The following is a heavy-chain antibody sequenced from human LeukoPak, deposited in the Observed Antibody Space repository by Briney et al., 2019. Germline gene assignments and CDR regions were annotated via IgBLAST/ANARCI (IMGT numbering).Heavy chain of an antibody. CDR1: GFTFSSYG. CDR2: ISYDGSNK. J-gene: IGHJ4*02. CDR3: ANGVDKRAAADFDY. D-gene: IGHD6-13*01. V-gene: IGHV3-30*18. Sequence: GESLKISCAASGFTFSSYGMHWVRQAPGKGLEWVAVISYDGSNKYYADSVKGRFTISRDNSKNTLYLQMNSLRAEDTAVYYCANGVDKRAAADFDYWGQGTLVTVSS.